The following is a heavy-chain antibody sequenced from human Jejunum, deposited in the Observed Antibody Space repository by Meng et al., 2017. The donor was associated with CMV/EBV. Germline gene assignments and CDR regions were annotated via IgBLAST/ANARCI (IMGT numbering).Heavy chain of an antibody. CDR3: ARDRMAAPGTFEY. D-gene: IGHD6-13*01. CDR2: VYMSGST. J-gene: IGHJ4*02. Sequence: QVHLQESGPGLVKPSETLSLTCTVSGGSISGYYWNWIRHPAGKGLEWIGRVYMSGSTNYNPSLRSRVAMSVDTSKTQFSLRLTSVTAADTAVYYCARDRMAAPGTFEYWGQGTLVTVSS. V-gene: IGHV4-4*07. CDR1: GGSISGYY.